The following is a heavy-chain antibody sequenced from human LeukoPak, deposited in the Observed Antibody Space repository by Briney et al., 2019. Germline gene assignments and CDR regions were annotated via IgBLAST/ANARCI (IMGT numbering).Heavy chain of an antibody. J-gene: IGHJ4*02. V-gene: IGHV3-23*01. D-gene: IGHD1-26*01. CDR1: GFSFSSYV. CDR2: INANSGST. CDR3: AKGQGGLSGTYYSFFDY. Sequence: GGSLRLSCAASGFSFSSYVMNWVRQAPGKGLECVSAINANSGSTNYADSVKGRFTISRDNSKNTLYLQMNSLRADDTAIYYCAKGQGGLSGTYYSFFDYWGQGTLVTVSS.